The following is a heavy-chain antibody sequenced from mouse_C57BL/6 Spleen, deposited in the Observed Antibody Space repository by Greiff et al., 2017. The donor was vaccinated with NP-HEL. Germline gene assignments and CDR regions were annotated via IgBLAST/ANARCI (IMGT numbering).Heavy chain of an antibody. J-gene: IGHJ1*03. CDR3: VGGNYGNWYFDV. Sequence: EVQRVESGGGLVQPKGSLKLSCAASGFTFNTYAMHWVRQAPGKGLEWVARIRSKSSNYATYYADSVKDRFTISRDDSQSMLYLQMNNLKTEDTAMYYCVGGNYGNWYFDVWGTGTTVTVSS. CDR2: IRSKSSNYAT. V-gene: IGHV10-3*01. D-gene: IGHD2-1*01. CDR1: GFTFNTYA.